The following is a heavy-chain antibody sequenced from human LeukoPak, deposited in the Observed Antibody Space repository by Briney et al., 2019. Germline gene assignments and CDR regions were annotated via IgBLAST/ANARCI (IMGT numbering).Heavy chain of an antibody. J-gene: IGHJ3*02. D-gene: IGHD3-22*01. CDR3: ARVAGLIGKAKGAAFDI. V-gene: IGHV1-2*06. Sequence: ASVKVSCKASGYTFTGYYMHWVRQAPGQGLEWMGLINPNSGGTHYAQKFQGRVTMTRDTSISTAYMELRRLGSDDTAVYYCARVAGLIGKAKGAAFDIWGPGTMVTVSS. CDR1: GYTFTGYY. CDR2: INPNSGGT.